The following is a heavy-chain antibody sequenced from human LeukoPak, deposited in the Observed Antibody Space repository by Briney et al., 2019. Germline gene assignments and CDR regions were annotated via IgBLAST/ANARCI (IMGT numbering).Heavy chain of an antibody. CDR2: FDPEDGET. V-gene: IGHV1-24*01. Sequence: ASVKVSCKVSGYTLTELSMHWVRQAPGKGLEWMGGFDPEDGETIYAQKFQGRVTMTEDTSTDTAYMELSSLRSEDSAVYYCAREQWRLYYFDYWGQGTLVTVSS. CDR1: GYTLTELS. CDR3: AREQWRLYYFDY. D-gene: IGHD6-19*01. J-gene: IGHJ4*02.